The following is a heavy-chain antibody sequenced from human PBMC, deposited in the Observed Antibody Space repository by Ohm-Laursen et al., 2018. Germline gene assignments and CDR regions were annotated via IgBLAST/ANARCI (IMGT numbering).Heavy chain of an antibody. CDR3: ARIESDSGGYWYFGMDV. J-gene: IGHJ6*02. CDR2: IYATGST. D-gene: IGHD3-22*01. Sequence: SDTLSLTCTVSAGSISGYYWNWIRQPAGKGLQWIGRIYATGSTNYNPSLKSRVTMSVDTSKNQFSLKLSSVTAADTALYYCARIESDSGGYWYFGMDVWGQGTTVTVSS. CDR1: AGSISGYY. V-gene: IGHV4-4*07.